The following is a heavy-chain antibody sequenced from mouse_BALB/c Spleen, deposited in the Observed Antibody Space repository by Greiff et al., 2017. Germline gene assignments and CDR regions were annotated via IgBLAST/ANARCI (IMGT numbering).Heavy chain of an antibody. V-gene: IGHV7-3*02. CDR3: ARDITYYRYEGGAWFAD. J-gene: IGHJ3*01. CDR1: GFTFTDYY. CDR2: IRTKANGYTT. D-gene: IGHD2-14*01. Sequence: EVKLMESGGGLVQPGGSLRLSCATSGFTFTDYYMSWVRQPPGKALEWLGFIRTKANGYTTEYSASVKGRFTISRDNSQSILYLQMNTLRAEDSATYDCARDITYYRYEGGAWFADWGQGTLVTVSA.